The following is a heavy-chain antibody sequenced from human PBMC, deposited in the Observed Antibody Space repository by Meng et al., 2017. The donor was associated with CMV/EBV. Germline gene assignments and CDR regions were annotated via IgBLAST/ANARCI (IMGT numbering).Heavy chain of an antibody. CDR1: GYSFTSYW. Sequence: GESLKISCKGSGYSFTSYWIGWVRQMPGKGLEWMGIIYPGDADTRYSPSFQGQVTISDDKSISTAYLQWSSLEASDTAMYYYARHGGRLFPTNYDYWGQGTLVTVSS. CDR3: ARHGGRLFPTNYDY. D-gene: IGHD3-16*01. J-gene: IGHJ4*02. CDR2: IYPGDADT. V-gene: IGHV5-51*01.